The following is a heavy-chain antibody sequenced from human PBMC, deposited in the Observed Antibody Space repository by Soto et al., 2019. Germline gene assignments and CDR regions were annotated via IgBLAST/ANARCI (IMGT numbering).Heavy chain of an antibody. CDR2: IYPGDSET. Sequence: GESLKISCEASGYRFTTYWIGWVRQMPGKGLEWMGIIYPGDSETRYSPSFQGQVTISADKSKNTTYLQWNSLKASDTAIYYCARHLGVAVAGTRWYFDLWGRGXLVTVYS. V-gene: IGHV5-51*01. D-gene: IGHD6-19*01. CDR3: ARHLGVAVAGTRWYFDL. CDR1: GYRFTTYW. J-gene: IGHJ2*01.